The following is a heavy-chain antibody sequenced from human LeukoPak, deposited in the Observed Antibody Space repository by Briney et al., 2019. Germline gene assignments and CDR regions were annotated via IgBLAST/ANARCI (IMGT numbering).Heavy chain of an antibody. CDR3: ARDSSGFPRDASDY. CDR2: ISAYNGHT. CDR1: GYTFSNYG. V-gene: IGHV1-18*01. J-gene: IGHJ4*02. D-gene: IGHD3-22*01. Sequence: GASVKVSCKASGYTFSNYGINWVRQAPGQGLEWMGWISAYNGHTNYAQKVQGRVTMTTDTSTSTAYTELRSLRSDDTAVYFCARDSSGFPRDASDYWGQGTLVTVSS.